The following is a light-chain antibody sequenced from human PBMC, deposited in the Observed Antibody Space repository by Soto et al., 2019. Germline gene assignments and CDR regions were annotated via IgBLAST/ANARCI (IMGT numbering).Light chain of an antibody. CDR3: QQYDSSWT. CDR1: QSVPSNF. CDR2: DVS. Sequence: EIVLTQSPGTVSLSPGERATLYCRASQSVPSNFLAWYQQRPGQAPTLLIYDVSRRAAGIPDRFSGSGSGTDFTLTISRLEPEDFAVYYCQQYDSSWTFGQGTKVEIK. J-gene: IGKJ1*01. V-gene: IGKV3-20*01.